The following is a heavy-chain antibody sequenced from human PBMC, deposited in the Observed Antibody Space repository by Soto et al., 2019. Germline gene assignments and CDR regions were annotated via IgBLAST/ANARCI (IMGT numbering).Heavy chain of an antibody. CDR2: LSNNGGNK. J-gene: IGHJ4*02. V-gene: IGHV3-30*18. CDR1: GFTFSNYG. D-gene: IGHD1-26*01. CDR3: AKDGAYTGTYHLDY. Sequence: QVQLVESGGGVVQPGMSLSLSCATSGFTFSNYGMHWVRQAPGKGLEWVTHLSNNGGNKFYADSVKGRFIISRDNSKNTLYLQMPSLIPEDTAVYYCAKDGAYTGTYHLDYWGQGTLVTVSS.